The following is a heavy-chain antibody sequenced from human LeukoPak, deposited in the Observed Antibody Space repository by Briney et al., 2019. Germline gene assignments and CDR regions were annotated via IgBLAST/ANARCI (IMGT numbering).Heavy chain of an antibody. CDR2: KLNDGSQE. V-gene: IGHV3-33*01. CDR3: ARDNALGDNALDI. D-gene: IGHD3-16*01. J-gene: IGHJ3*02. Sequence: PGRSLRLSCVASGFTFSNYGMHWVRQAPGKGLEGVAVKLNDGSQEKYADSVKGRFTISRDNSKNTLFLQMNSLRAEDTAAHYCARDNALGDNALDIWGQGTMVTVSS. CDR1: GFTFSNYG.